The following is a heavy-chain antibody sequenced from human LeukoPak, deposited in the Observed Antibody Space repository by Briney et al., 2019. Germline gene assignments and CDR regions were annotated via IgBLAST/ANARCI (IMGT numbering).Heavy chain of an antibody. Sequence: SETLSLTCTVSGGSISSGDYYWSWIRQPPGKGLEWIGYIYYSGSTYYNPSLKSRVTISVDTSKNQFSLKLSSVTAADTAVYYCARDRKRVPAAIRGNWFDPWGQGTLVTVSS. CDR2: IYYSGST. V-gene: IGHV4-30-4*08. J-gene: IGHJ5*02. CDR3: ARDRKRVPAAIRGNWFDP. CDR1: GGSISSGDYY. D-gene: IGHD2-2*02.